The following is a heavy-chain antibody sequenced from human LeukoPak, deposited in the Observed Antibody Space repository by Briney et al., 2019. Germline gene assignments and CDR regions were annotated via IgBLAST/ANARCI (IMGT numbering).Heavy chain of an antibody. D-gene: IGHD3-22*01. CDR1: GYTFTSYY. CDR2: INPSGGST. J-gene: IGHJ3*02. CDR3: ARDCPCYYYDSSGSTKGAFDI. Sequence: ASVKVSCKASGYTFTSYYMHWVRQAPGQGLEWMGIINPSGGSTSYAQKFLGRVTMTRDTSTSTVYMELSILRSEDTAVYYCARDCPCYYYDSSGSTKGAFDIWGQGTMVTVSS. V-gene: IGHV1-46*01.